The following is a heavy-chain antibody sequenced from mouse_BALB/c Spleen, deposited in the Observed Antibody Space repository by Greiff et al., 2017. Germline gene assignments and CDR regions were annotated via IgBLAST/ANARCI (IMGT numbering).Heavy chain of an antibody. CDR1: GYTFTSYT. CDR2: INPSSGYT. CDR3: ARGGILPYYFDY. V-gene: IGHV1-4*01. J-gene: IGHJ2*01. Sequence: QVQLQQSGAELARPGASVKMSCKASGYTFTSYTMHWVKQRPGQGLEWIGYINPSSGYTNYNQKFKDKATLTADKSSSTAYMQLSSLTSEDSAVYYCARGGILPYYFDYWGQGTTLTVSS.